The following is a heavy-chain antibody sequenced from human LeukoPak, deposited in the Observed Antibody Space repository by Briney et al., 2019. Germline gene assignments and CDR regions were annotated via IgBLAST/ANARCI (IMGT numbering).Heavy chain of an antibody. CDR3: ARDIGYCSGGSCFPCNWFDP. D-gene: IGHD2-15*01. CDR1: GYTFTGYY. Sequence: ASVKVSCKASGYTFTGYYMHWVRQAPGQGLEWMGWINPNSGGTNYAQKFQGRVTMTRDTSISTAYMELSRLRSDDTAVYYCARDIGYCSGGSCFPCNWFDPWGQGTLVTVSS. CDR2: INPNSGGT. J-gene: IGHJ5*02. V-gene: IGHV1-2*02.